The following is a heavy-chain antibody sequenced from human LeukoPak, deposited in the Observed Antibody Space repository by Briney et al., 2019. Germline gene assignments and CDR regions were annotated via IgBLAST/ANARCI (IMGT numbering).Heavy chain of an antibody. D-gene: IGHD3-22*01. CDR1: GYTFTNYG. V-gene: IGHV1-18*01. CDR2: ISAYNGNT. CDR3: ARAPDYYDSRAPLGY. J-gene: IGHJ4*02. Sequence: ASVKVSCKASGYTFTNYGISWVRQAPGQGLECMGWISAYNGNTNYAQRFQGRVTMTTDTSTSTAYMELRSLRSEDTAVYYCARAPDYYDSRAPLGYWGQGTLVTVSS.